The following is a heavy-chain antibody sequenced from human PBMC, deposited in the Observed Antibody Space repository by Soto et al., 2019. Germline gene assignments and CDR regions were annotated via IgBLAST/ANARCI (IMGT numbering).Heavy chain of an antibody. CDR1: GFTFSDND. CDR2: IDTGGDT. CDR3: ARGGSTWWYFDL. Sequence: EVQLVESGGGLVQPGGSLRLSCSASGFTFSDNDMHWVRQGSGNGLEWVSGIDTGGDTYYPGSVKGRFTISRENAMNTLYLQMNSLRAGDTALYYGARGGSTWWYFDLWGRGTLVTGSS. D-gene: IGHD1-26*01. J-gene: IGHJ2*01. V-gene: IGHV3-13*01.